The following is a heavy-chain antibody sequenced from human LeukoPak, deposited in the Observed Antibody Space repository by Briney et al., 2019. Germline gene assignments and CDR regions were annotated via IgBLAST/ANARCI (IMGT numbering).Heavy chain of an antibody. J-gene: IGHJ5*02. V-gene: IGHV3-21*01. Sequence: SGGSLRLSCAASGFTFSSYSMNWIRQAPGKGLEWVSSISGSSSYIYYADSVKGRFTISRANAKNSLYLQMNSLRAEDTAVYYCARDLSWAYGSGSYYISSRWFDPWGQGTLVTVSS. CDR3: ARDLSWAYGSGSYYISSRWFDP. CDR2: ISGSSSYI. CDR1: GFTFSSYS. D-gene: IGHD3-10*01.